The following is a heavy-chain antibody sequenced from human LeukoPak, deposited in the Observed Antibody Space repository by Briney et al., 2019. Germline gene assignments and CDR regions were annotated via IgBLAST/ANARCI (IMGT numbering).Heavy chain of an antibody. CDR1: GFTFSNYG. J-gene: IGHJ4*02. D-gene: IGHD2-21*02. Sequence: PGGTLRLSCAASGFTFSNYGMSWVRQAPGKGLEWVSAISGSGGSTYYADSVKGRSTISRDNSKNTLYLQMNSLRAEDTAVYYCAKSHHVTAIDYWGQGTLVTASS. CDR3: AKSHHVTAIDY. V-gene: IGHV3-23*01. CDR2: ISGSGGST.